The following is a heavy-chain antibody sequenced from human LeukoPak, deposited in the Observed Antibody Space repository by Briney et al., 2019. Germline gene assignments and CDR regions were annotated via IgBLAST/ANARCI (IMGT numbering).Heavy chain of an antibody. D-gene: IGHD2-15*01. CDR2: IKQDGSET. CDR1: QFTSGSYW. J-gene: IGHJ4*02. Sequence: GGSLRLSCEASQFTSGSYWMSWVRQAPGKGLERVASIKQDGSETYYVDSVKGRFTISRDNAKNALFLQMNSQRVEDSAVYYCARGAAVVGLDYWGQGTQVTVSS. CDR3: ARGAAVVGLDY. V-gene: IGHV3-7*01.